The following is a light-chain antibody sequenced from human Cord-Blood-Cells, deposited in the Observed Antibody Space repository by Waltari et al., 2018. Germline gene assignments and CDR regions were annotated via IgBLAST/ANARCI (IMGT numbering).Light chain of an antibody. Sequence: IVLKQSPATMSLSPGERATLSCRASQSVSSYLAWYQQKPGQAPRLLIYDASNRATGIPARFSGSGSGTDFTLTISSLEPEDFAVYYCQQRSNWPPRTFGPGTKVDIK. CDR2: DAS. CDR1: QSVSSY. J-gene: IGKJ3*01. V-gene: IGKV3-11*01. CDR3: QQRSNWPPRT.